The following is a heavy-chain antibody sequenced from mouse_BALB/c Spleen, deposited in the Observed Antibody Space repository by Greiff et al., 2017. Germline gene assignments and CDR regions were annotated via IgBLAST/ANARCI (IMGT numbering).Heavy chain of an antibody. D-gene: IGHD1-1*02. Sequence: EVKLVESGPGLVKPSQSLSLTCSVTGYSITSGYYWNWIRQFPGNKLEWMGYISYDGSNNYNPSLKNRISITRDTSKNQFFLKLNSVTTEDTATYYCARDMVDWGQGTSVTVSS. V-gene: IGHV3-6*02. CDR1: GYSITSGYY. J-gene: IGHJ4*01. CDR2: ISYDGSN. CDR3: ARDMVD.